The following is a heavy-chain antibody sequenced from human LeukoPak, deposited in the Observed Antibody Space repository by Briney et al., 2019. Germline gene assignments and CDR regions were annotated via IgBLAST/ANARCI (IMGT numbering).Heavy chain of an antibody. Sequence: ASVKVSCKASGYTFTGYYVHWVRQAPGQRLEWMGWINPNSGGTNYAQKFQGRVTMTRDTSISTAYMELSRLRSDDTAVYYCARDVGSSYYYYYYMDVWGKGTTVTVSS. CDR3: ARDVGSSYYYYYYMDV. CDR2: INPNSGGT. V-gene: IGHV1-2*02. J-gene: IGHJ6*03. CDR1: GYTFTGYY. D-gene: IGHD6-6*01.